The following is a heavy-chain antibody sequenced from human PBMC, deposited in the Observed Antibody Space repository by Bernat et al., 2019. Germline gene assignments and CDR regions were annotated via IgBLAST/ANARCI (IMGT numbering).Heavy chain of an antibody. J-gene: IGHJ6*02. CDR3: ARLPYAGRYYYDGMDV. CDR2: INAGNGNT. V-gene: IGHV1-3*01. CDR1: GYTFTSYA. D-gene: IGHD4-17*01. Sequence: QVQLVQSGAEVKKPGASVKVSCKASGYTFTSYAMHWVRQAPGQRLEWMGWINAGNGNTKDSQKFQVRVTITTDTSASTTYMELSRLRSDDESAYYCARLPYAGRYYYDGMDVWGQGTTVTVSS.